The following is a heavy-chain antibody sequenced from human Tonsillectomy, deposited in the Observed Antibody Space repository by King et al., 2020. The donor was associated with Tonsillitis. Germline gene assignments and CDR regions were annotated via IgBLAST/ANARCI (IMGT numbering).Heavy chain of an antibody. CDR2: ISGSGGST. CDR1: GFTFSSYA. CDR3: AKDRALILVVTHFDY. D-gene: IGHD3-22*01. J-gene: IGHJ4*02. Sequence: VQLVESGGGLVQPGGSLRLSCAASGFTFSSYAMSWVRQAPGKGQEWVSGISGSGGSTYYADSVKGRFTISRDNSKNTLYLQLNSLRAEDTAVYYCAKDRALILVVTHFDYWGQGTLVTVSS. V-gene: IGHV3-23*04.